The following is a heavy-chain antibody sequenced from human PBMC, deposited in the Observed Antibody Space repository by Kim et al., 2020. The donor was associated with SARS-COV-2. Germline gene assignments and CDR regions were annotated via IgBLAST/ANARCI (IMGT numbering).Heavy chain of an antibody. CDR2: ISSRGSTR. D-gene: IGHD3-22*01. CDR3: AGYYDCSGYSFYYYGLDV. CDR1: GFTFSDYY. Sequence: GGSLRLSCAASGFTFSDYYMSWIRQAPGKGLEWVSYISSRGSTRYYAYSAKGQFTISRDNAKTSLYLQMNSMSAEDTAVYYCAGYYDCSGYSFYYYGLDVWGQGTTVTVSS. J-gene: IGHJ6*02. V-gene: IGHV3-11*01.